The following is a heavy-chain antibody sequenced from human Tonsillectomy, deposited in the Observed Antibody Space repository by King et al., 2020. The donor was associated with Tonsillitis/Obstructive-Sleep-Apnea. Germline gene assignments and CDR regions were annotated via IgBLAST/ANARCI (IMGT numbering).Heavy chain of an antibody. D-gene: IGHD3-22*01. Sequence: VQLVQSGAEVKKPGSSVKVSCKASGGTFSSYAISWVRQAPGQGLEWMGGIIPIFGTANYAQKFQGRVTITADESTSTAYMELSSLRSEDTAVYYCATTLYYYDSSGYPPYYYYYYMDVWGKGTTVTVSS. J-gene: IGHJ6*03. CDR3: ATTLYYYDSSGYPPYYYYYYMDV. CDR1: GGTFSSYA. V-gene: IGHV1-69*01. CDR2: IIPIFGTA.